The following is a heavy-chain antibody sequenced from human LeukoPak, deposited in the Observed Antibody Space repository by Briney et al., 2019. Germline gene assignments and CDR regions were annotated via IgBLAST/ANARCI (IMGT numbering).Heavy chain of an antibody. V-gene: IGHV3-11*01. J-gene: IGHJ6*03. CDR2: ISSSGSTI. D-gene: IGHD1-1*01. CDR3: ARDRTPPVRYMDV. CDR1: GFTFSDYY. Sequence: GGSLRLSCAASGFTFSDYYMSWIRQAPGKGLERVSYISSSGSTIYYADSVKGRFTISRDNAKNSLYLQMNSLRAEDTAVYYCARDRTPPVRYMDVWGKGTTVTISS.